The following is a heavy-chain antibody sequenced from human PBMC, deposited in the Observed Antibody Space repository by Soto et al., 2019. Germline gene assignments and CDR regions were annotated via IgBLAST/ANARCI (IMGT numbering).Heavy chain of an antibody. Sequence: EVQLLESGGDLVQPGGSLRLSCAASGFTFSNNAMSWVRQAPGKGLEWVSVITNTGGDALYADSVKGRFTISRDNSKNTLYLQMNSLRAEDTAIYYCARASGESYPGSRVFDSWGQGTRVNVSS. CDR1: GFTFSNNA. J-gene: IGHJ4*02. CDR2: ITNTGGDA. V-gene: IGHV3-23*01. CDR3: ARASGESYPGSRVFDS. D-gene: IGHD3-10*01.